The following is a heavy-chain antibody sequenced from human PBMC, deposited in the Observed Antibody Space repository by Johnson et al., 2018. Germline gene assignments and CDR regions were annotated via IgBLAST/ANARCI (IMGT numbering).Heavy chain of an antibody. V-gene: IGHV1-8*01. CDR1: GYTFTSYD. J-gene: IGHJ3*02. D-gene: IGHD6-19*01. CDR2: MNPNSGNT. CDR3: ARGIAVAGTDAFDI. Sequence: VQLLESGAEVKKPGASVKVSCKASGYTFTSYDINWVRQATGQGLEWMGWMNPNSGNTGYAQKFQGRVTMTRNTSISPAYMELSSLRSEDTAVYYCARGIAVAGTDAFDIWGQGTMVTVSS.